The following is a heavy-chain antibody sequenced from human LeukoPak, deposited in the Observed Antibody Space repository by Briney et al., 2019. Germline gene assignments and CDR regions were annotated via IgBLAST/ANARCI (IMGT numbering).Heavy chain of an antibody. CDR3: AGIPTIAAAGKVDY. V-gene: IGHV4-39*07. CDR1: GGSISSSSYY. D-gene: IGHD6-13*01. CDR2: IYYSGST. Sequence: SETLSLTCTVSGGSISSSSYYWGWIRQPPGKGLEWIGSIYYSGSTYYNPSLKSRVTISVDTSKNQFSLKLSSVTAADTAVYYCAGIPTIAAAGKVDYWGQGTLVTVSS. J-gene: IGHJ4*02.